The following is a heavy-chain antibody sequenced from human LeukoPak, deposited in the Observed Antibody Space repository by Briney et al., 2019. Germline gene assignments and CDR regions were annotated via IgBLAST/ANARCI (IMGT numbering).Heavy chain of an antibody. CDR2: ISSSSSYI. D-gene: IGHD4-23*01. CDR1: GFTFSSYS. J-gene: IGHJ5*02. CDR3: AREGGTTVVTENWFDP. Sequence: GGSLRLSCAASGFTFSSYSMNWVRQAPGKGLEWVPSISSSSSYIYYADSVKGRFTISRDNAKNSLYLQMNSLRAEDTAVYYCAREGGTTVVTENWFDPWGQGTLVTVSS. V-gene: IGHV3-21*01.